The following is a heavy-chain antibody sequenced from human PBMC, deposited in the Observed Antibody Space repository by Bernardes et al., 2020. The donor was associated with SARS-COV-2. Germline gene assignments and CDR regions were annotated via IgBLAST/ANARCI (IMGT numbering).Heavy chain of an antibody. V-gene: IGHV3-23*01. D-gene: IGHD3-16*02. J-gene: IGHJ4*02. Sequence: GGSLRLSCAASGFTFNNYAMTWVRQAPGKGLEWVSTISGNGASKYYADSVKGRFTISRDNSKTTVYLQMNSLRGEDTAVYYCAASPRSPVNYRVGNLFFDHWGQGAQVTVSS. CDR2: ISGNGASK. CDR1: GFTFNNYA. CDR3: AASPRSPVNYRVGNLFFDH.